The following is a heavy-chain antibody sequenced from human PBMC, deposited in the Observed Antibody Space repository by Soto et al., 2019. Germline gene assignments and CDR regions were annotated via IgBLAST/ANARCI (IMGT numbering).Heavy chain of an antibody. CDR2: INDNGGTT. D-gene: IGHD6-19*01. V-gene: IGHV3-64D*06. CDR1: GFTFSTYS. J-gene: IGHJ4*02. CDR3: VTGYSSGWYEIY. Sequence: GGSLRLSCSASGFTFSTYSMLWVRQAPGKGLQNVSAINDNGGTTSYPDSVKGKFIISRDNSQNTLYLQMSSLRTEDTAVYYCVTGYSSGWYEIYWGQGTLVTVSS.